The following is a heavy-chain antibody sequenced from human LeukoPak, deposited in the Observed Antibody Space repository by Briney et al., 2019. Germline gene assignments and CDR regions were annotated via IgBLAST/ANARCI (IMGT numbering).Heavy chain of an antibody. V-gene: IGHV3-23*01. CDR3: ARDKGTSYLSSFDY. D-gene: IGHD6-6*01. J-gene: IGHJ4*02. CDR2: ISGSGDNM. Sequence: GGSLRLSCLASKFTFNNYAMTWVRQAPGKGLEWVSSISGSGDNMDYADSVKGRFTISRDNSKNTLYLQMNSLRAADTAVYYCARDKGTSYLSSFDYWAREPWSPSPQ. CDR1: KFTFNNYA.